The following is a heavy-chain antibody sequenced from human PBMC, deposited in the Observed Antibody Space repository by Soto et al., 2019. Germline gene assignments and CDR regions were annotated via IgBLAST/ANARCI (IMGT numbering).Heavy chain of an antibody. CDR3: VRSVPAATWAYNGMDV. CDR2: IYHSGTF. J-gene: IGHJ6*02. D-gene: IGHD2-15*01. V-gene: IGHV4-4*02. CDR1: GGSVESSSC. Sequence: SETLSLTCAVSGGSVESSSCWSWVRQAPGKGLEWIGEIYHSGTFNYNPSLASRVSVSVDKSTNQFSLNLNSVTAADTAVYYCVRSVPAATWAYNGMDVWAQGTTVTVSS.